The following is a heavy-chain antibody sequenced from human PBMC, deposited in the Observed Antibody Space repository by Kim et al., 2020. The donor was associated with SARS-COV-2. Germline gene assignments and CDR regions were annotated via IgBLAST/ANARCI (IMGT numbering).Heavy chain of an antibody. Sequence: GGSLRLSCAASGFTFSSYSMNWVRQAPGKGLEWVSYISCSSSTIYYADSVKGRFTISRDNAKNSLYLQMNSLRDEDTAVYYCARERGAMSAAGMSFGPAYYFDYWGQGTLVTVSS. J-gene: IGHJ4*02. CDR3: ARERGAMSAAGMSFGPAYYFDY. D-gene: IGHD6-13*01. CDR2: ISCSSSTI. CDR1: GFTFSSYS. V-gene: IGHV3-48*02.